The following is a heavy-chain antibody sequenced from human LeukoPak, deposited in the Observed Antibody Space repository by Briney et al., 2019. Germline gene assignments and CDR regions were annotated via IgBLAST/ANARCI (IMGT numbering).Heavy chain of an antibody. CDR3: ARHSSRLRHFDS. D-gene: IGHD2-15*01. CDR2: IHYTGNT. Sequence: SETPSLTCTVSGGSVGSSAFYRGWIRQPPGKGLEWIGSIHYTGNTYYNSSLRNRVTISVDSSRNQFSLRLTSVTAADTAVYYCARHSSRLRHFDSWGQGTLVTVSS. CDR1: GGSVGSSAFY. J-gene: IGHJ4*02. V-gene: IGHV4-39*01.